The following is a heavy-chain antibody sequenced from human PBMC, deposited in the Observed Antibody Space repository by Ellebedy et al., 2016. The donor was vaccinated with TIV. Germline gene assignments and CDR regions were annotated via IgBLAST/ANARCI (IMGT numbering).Heavy chain of an antibody. CDR2: INNSDGTT. V-gene: IGHV3-53*01. CDR1: GFIVNNVY. Sequence: GESLKISCAASGFIVNNVYMSWVRQAPGEGLEWVSTINNSDGTTYYTDSVKGRFTMSRDNSKNTLYLQMSSLRAEDTAVYYCARKNGMDVWGQGTTVTVSS. CDR3: ARKNGMDV. J-gene: IGHJ6*02.